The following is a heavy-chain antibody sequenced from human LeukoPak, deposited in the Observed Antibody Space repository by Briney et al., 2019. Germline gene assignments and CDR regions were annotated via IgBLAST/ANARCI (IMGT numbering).Heavy chain of an antibody. D-gene: IGHD6-13*01. CDR2: IYDNGST. Sequence: PSETLSLTCTVSGVSISSSSYYWVWIRQPPGKVREWIGSIYDNGSTYYNPALKSRVTISVDTSKNQFSLKLTSVTAADTAVYYCARDRQQLVRGDYFDYWGQGALVTVPS. CDR1: GVSISSSSYY. CDR3: ARDRQQLVRGDYFDY. J-gene: IGHJ4*02. V-gene: IGHV4-39*07.